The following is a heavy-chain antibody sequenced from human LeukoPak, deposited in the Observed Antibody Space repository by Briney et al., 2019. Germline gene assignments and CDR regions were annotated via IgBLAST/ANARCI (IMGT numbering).Heavy chain of an antibody. J-gene: IGHJ4*02. D-gene: IGHD5-18*01. CDR3: AKDGDKDTAMAFDY. V-gene: IGHV3-30*04. CDR2: ISYDGSDK. Sequence: GGSLRLSCAASGFTFSSYAMHWVRQAPGKGLEWVAVISYDGSDKYYADSVKGRFTISRDNSKNTLYLQMNSLRAEDTAVYYCAKDGDKDTAMAFDYWGQGTLVTVSS. CDR1: GFTFSSYA.